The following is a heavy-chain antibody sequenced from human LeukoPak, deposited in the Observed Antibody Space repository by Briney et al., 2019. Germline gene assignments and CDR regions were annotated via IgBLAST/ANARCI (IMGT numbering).Heavy chain of an antibody. CDR1: GGSISSGSYY. CDR2: IYTSGST. CDR3: ARGIGSGSYYYNYYYYGMDV. V-gene: IGHV4-61*02. J-gene: IGHJ6*02. Sequence: SQTLSLTCTVSGGSISSGSYYWSWIQQPAGKGLEWIGRIYTSGSTNYNPSLKSRVTISVDTSKNQFSLKLSSVTAADTAVYYCARGIGSGSYYYNYYYYGMDVWGQGTTVTVSS. D-gene: IGHD3-10*01.